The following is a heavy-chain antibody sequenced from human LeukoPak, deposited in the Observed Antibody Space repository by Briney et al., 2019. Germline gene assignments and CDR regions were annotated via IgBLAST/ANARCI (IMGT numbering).Heavy chain of an antibody. CDR1: GFTFSSYG. D-gene: IGHD1-26*01. Sequence: GGSLRLSCAASGFTFSSYGMHWVRQAPGKGLEWVAFIRYDGSNKYYADSVKGRFTISRDNSKNTLYLQMNSLRAEDTAVYYCAKPYGGSYYYFDYWGQGTLVTVSS. CDR2: IRYDGSNK. V-gene: IGHV3-30*02. J-gene: IGHJ4*02. CDR3: AKPYGGSYYYFDY.